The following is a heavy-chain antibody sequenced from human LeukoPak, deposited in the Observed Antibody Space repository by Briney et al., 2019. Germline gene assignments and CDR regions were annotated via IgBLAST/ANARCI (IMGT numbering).Heavy chain of an antibody. J-gene: IGHJ4*02. CDR1: GGSFSGYY. Sequence: SETLSLTCAVHGGSFSGYYWSWIRQPPGKGLEWIGEINHSGSTNYNPSLKSRVTISVDTSKNQFSLKLSSVTAADTAVYYCARGRVATYTGPVVYWGQGTLVTVSS. V-gene: IGHV4-34*01. D-gene: IGHD5-12*01. CDR2: INHSGST. CDR3: ARGRVATYTGPVVY.